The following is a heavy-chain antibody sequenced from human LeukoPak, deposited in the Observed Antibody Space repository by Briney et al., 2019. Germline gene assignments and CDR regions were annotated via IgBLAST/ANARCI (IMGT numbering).Heavy chain of an antibody. V-gene: IGHV3-23*01. D-gene: IGHD5-18*01. Sequence: PGGSLRLSCAASGFTFSSCAMGWVRQAPGKGPEWVSAITASGGNTYYADSVKGRFTISRDNSKNTLYLQVSSLRAEDTAVYYCAKGNGYSYGRYYFDYWGQGTLVTVSS. CDR3: AKGNGYSYGRYYFDY. J-gene: IGHJ4*02. CDR2: ITASGGNT. CDR1: GFTFSSCA.